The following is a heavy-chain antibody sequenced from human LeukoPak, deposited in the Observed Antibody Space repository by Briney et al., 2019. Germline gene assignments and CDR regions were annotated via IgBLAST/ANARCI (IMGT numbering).Heavy chain of an antibody. CDR2: INPNSGGT. J-gene: IGHJ4*02. CDR1: GYTFTGYY. CDR3: ARDRLAIYGSGSYNY. V-gene: IGHV1-2*06. Sequence: GASMKVSCKASGYTFTGYYMHWVRQAPGQGLEWMGRINPNSGGTNYAQKFQGRVTMTRDTSISTAYMELSRLRSDGTAVYYCARDRLAIYGSGSYNYWGQGTLVTVSS. D-gene: IGHD3-10*01.